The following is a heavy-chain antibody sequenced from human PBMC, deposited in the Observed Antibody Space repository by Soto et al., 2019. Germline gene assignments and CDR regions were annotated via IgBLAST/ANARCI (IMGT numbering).Heavy chain of an antibody. D-gene: IGHD1-7*01. Sequence: QVQLQESGPGLVKPSGTLSLTCAVSGGSFTSNNWWTWVRQPPGQRLEWIGEIYRTGSTNYNPSLKSRVTISLDKSENQFSLKVTSLPAADTAVYFCASRDPGTSVDYWGQGTLVTVSS. CDR1: GGSFTSNNW. CDR2: IYRTGST. CDR3: ASRDPGTSVDY. V-gene: IGHV4-4*02. J-gene: IGHJ4*02.